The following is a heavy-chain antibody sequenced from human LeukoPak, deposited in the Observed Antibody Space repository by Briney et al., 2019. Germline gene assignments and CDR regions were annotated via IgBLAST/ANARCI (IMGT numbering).Heavy chain of an antibody. Sequence: ASVKVSCKASGYTFTGYYMHWVRHAPGQGLEWMGWISADNGNTNYAQKLQGRVTMTTDTSTSTAYMELRSLRSDGTAVYYCARDPLDFGTSAAEYFQHWGQGTLVTVSS. D-gene: IGHD1-1*01. CDR2: ISADNGNT. J-gene: IGHJ1*01. CDR3: ARDPLDFGTSAAEYFQH. V-gene: IGHV1-18*04. CDR1: GYTFTGYY.